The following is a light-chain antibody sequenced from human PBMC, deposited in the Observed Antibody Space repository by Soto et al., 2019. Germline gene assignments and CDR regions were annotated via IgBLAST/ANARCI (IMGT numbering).Light chain of an antibody. CDR2: GES. V-gene: IGKV3-20*01. CDR3: QQYGSSGT. Sequence: EIVFTQSPGTLSLSPGERATLSCRASQSVSNNHLAWYQQKPGQAPRLLIYGESNRATGIPDRFSGSGSGTDFTLTISRLEPEDFAVYYCQQYGSSGTVGPVTKVEIK. CDR1: QSVSNNH. J-gene: IGKJ4*02.